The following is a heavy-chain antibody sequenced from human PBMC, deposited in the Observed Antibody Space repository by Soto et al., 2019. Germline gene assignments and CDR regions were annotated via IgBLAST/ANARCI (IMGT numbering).Heavy chain of an antibody. CDR1: GSTFTGYY. CDR2: INPNRGGT. J-gene: IGHJ5*02. V-gene: IGHV1-2*02. CDR3: ARADILSRFDP. Sequence: GASVKGSCKASGSTFTGYYMHWVRQAPGQGLEWMGWINPNRGGTNYAQKFQGRVTMTRDTSISTAHMELSRPRSDDTAVYYCARADILSRFDPWGQGTLVTVSS. D-gene: IGHD3-3*02.